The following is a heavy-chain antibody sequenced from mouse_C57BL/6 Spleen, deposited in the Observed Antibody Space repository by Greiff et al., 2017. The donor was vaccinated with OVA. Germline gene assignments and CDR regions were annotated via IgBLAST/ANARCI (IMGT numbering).Heavy chain of an antibody. V-gene: IGHV1-53*01. J-gene: IGHJ2*01. CDR2: INPSNGGT. CDR1: GYTFTSYW. Sequence: QVQLQQPGTELVKPGASVKLSCKASGYTFTSYWMHWVKQRPGQGLEWIGNINPSNGGTNYNEKFKSKATLTVDKSSSTAYMQLSSLTSEDSAVYDCAREGYSKEYYFDYWGQGTTLTVSS. D-gene: IGHD2-5*01. CDR3: AREGYSKEYYFDY.